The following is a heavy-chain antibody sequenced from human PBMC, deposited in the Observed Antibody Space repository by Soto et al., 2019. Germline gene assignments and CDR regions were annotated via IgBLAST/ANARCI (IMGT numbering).Heavy chain of an antibody. CDR3: ARGRSGYYQIGEYFQH. D-gene: IGHD5-12*01. V-gene: IGHV4-34*01. J-gene: IGHJ1*01. CDR1: GGSFSGYY. CDR2: INHSGST. Sequence: SETLSLTCAVYGGSFSGYYWSWIRQPPGKGLEWIGEINHSGSTNYNPSLKSRVTISVDTSKNQFSLKLSSVTAADTAVHYCARGRSGYYQIGEYFQHWGQDTLVTVS.